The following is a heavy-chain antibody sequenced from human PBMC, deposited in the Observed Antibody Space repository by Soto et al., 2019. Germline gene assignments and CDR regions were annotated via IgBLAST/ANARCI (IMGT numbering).Heavy chain of an antibody. CDR2: INSDGSHT. CDR1: GFTFTNYW. D-gene: IGHD1-7*01. V-gene: IGHV3-74*01. CDR3: ARSGTSNSGMDV. Sequence: PGGSLILSCAASGFTFTNYWMHWVRQVPGKGLVWVSRINSDGSHTTYADSVKGRFTISRDNAQNTLFLQMNSLRAEDTAVYYCARSGTSNSGMDVWGRGTTVTVSS. J-gene: IGHJ6*02.